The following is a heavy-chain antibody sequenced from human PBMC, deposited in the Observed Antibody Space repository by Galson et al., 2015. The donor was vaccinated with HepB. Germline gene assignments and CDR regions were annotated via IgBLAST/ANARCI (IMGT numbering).Heavy chain of an antibody. CDR1: GFTVSSNY. CDR3: ARGSPYYDFWSGYYYYFDH. Sequence: SLRLSCAASGFTVSSNYMSWVRQAPGKGLEWVSIIYSGGSIYYADSVKGRFTISRDNSNNTLYLQMNCLRAEDTAVYYCARGSPYYDFWSGYYYYFDHWGQGTLVTVSS. D-gene: IGHD3-3*01. CDR2: IYSGGSI. V-gene: IGHV3-53*01. J-gene: IGHJ4*02.